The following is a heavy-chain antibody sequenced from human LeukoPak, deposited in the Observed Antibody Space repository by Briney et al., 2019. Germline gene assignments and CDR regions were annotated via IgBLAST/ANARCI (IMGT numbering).Heavy chain of an antibody. Sequence: GGSLRLSCAASGITFNSYTMNWVRQAPGKGLEWVSSISSSSSYIYYAASVKGRFTISRDNAKNSLYLQMNRLRAEDTAVYYCARSYYDILTGYYNDYWGQGTLVTVSS. J-gene: IGHJ4*02. CDR2: ISSSSSYI. CDR3: ARSYYDILTGYYNDY. D-gene: IGHD3-9*01. CDR1: GITFNSYT. V-gene: IGHV3-21*04.